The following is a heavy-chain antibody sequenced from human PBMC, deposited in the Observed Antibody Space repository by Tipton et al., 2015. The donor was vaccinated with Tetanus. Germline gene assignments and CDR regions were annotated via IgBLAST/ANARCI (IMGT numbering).Heavy chain of an antibody. V-gene: IGHV3-23*01. CDR3: ARSPPITGTTRYSFGI. D-gene: IGHD1-20*01. J-gene: IGHJ3*02. Sequence: SLRLSCAASGFTFSSYPMAWVRQAPGKGLEWVSGIAGSVGSTYYADSVRGRFTVSRDNSNNMLFLEMSSLRAEDTAVFYCARSPPITGTTRYSFGIWGQGTMVTVSS. CDR1: GFTFSSYP. CDR2: IAGSVGST.